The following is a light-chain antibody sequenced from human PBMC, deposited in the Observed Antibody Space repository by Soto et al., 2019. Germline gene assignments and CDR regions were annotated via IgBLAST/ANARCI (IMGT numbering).Light chain of an antibody. Sequence: QLTQSPSSLSASVGDRVTITCRASQSINNFLNWYQQKPGKAPNLLMYAASSLQSGVPSRFSGSGSGTDFTLTISSLQPEDSANYYCQQTFSTPHTFGGGTKVEIK. CDR3: QQTFSTPHT. CDR1: QSINNF. CDR2: AAS. V-gene: IGKV1-39*01. J-gene: IGKJ4*01.